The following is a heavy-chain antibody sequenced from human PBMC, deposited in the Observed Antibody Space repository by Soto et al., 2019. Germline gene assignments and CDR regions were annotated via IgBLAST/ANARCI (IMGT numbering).Heavy chain of an antibody. J-gene: IGHJ4*02. Sequence: PSETLSLTCTVSGGSINNYYCSWIRQAAGKGLEWIGRIYSTGTTDYNPSLKSRATISKDASKNQFSLKLTSVTAADTAVYYRATGRSDSGWYEEHFWGRGTLVTVSS. CDR2: IYSTGTT. CDR1: GGSINNYY. CDR3: ATGRSDSGWYEEHF. V-gene: IGHV4-4*07. D-gene: IGHD6-19*01.